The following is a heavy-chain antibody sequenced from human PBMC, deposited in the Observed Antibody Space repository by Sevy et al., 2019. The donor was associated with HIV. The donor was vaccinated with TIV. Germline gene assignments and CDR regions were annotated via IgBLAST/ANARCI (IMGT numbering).Heavy chain of an antibody. V-gene: IGHV3-72*01. CDR2: SRNRARGFST. CDR3: ARHKGFASDLDY. CDR1: GFTLSDHY. J-gene: IGHJ4*02. Sequence: GGSLRLSCAVSGFTLSDHYIDWIRQAPGKGLEWVGRSRNRARGFSTEYAASVKGRFTVSRDDPKSSLYLQMNSLKIEDTAVYYCARHKGFASDLDYWGQGTLVTVSS. D-gene: IGHD2-15*01.